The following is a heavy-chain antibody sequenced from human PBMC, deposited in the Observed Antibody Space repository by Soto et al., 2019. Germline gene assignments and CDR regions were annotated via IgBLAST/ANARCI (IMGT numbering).Heavy chain of an antibody. CDR1: GYTFSNYG. J-gene: IGHJ4*02. CDR3: ATHREGATYYFDY. Sequence: QVQLVQSGAEVKKPGASVKVSCKASGYTFSNYGISWVRQAPGQGLEWMGWISAYNGKTYDAERLQGRVTITRDMSSGTAYLELSSLRSEDTAVYYCATHREGATYYFDYWGQGTLLTVSS. V-gene: IGHV1-18*04. D-gene: IGHD1-26*01. CDR2: ISAYNGKT.